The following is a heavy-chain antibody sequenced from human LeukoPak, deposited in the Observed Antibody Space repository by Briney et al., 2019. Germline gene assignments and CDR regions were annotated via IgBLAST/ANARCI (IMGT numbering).Heavy chain of an antibody. J-gene: IGHJ4*02. CDR3: VSDDYGADY. CDR2: IYYSGST. CDR1: GGSISSSSYY. V-gene: IGHV4-39*07. Sequence: SETLSLTCTVSGGSISSSSYYWGWIRQPPGKGLEWIGSIYYSGSTYFDPSLKSRVTISVDTSKNQFSLKLSSVTAADTAVYYCVSDDYGADYWGQGTLVTVSS. D-gene: IGHD4-17*01.